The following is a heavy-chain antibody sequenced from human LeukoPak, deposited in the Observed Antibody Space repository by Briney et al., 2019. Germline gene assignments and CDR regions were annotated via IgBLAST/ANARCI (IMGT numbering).Heavy chain of an antibody. Sequence: PSETLSLTCAVSGYSISSGYYWGWMRQPPGKGLEWIGSIYHSGSTYYNPSLKSRVTISVDTSKNQFSLKLSSVTAADTAVYYCARDSNRVCSSTSCYIDAFDIWGQGTMVTVSS. CDR1: GYSISSGYY. V-gene: IGHV4-38-2*02. D-gene: IGHD2-2*01. CDR3: ARDSNRVCSSTSCYIDAFDI. CDR2: IYHSGST. J-gene: IGHJ3*02.